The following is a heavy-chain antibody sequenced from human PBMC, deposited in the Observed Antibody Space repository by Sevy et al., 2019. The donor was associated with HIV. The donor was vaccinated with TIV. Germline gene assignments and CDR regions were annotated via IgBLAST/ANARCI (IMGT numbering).Heavy chain of an antibody. Sequence: GGSLRLSCAASGFTFSDYGMHWVRQAPGMGLEWVVVISYDGSNKYYADSVKGRFTISRDNSKNTLYLQMNSLRAEDTAVYYCAKDQGWLQSYYYYGMDVWGQWTTVTVSS. CDR3: AKDQGWLQSYYYYGMDV. J-gene: IGHJ6*02. CDR1: GFTFSDYG. CDR2: ISYDGSNK. V-gene: IGHV3-30*18. D-gene: IGHD5-12*01.